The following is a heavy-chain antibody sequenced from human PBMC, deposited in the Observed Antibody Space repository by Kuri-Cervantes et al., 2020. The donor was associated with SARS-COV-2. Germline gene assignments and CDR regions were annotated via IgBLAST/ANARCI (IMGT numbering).Heavy chain of an antibody. D-gene: IGHD2-2*01. CDR2: IYPGDSET. J-gene: IGHJ4*02. Sequence: GESLKISCKASGYSFADYWIGWVRQMPGKGLEWMGLIYPGDSETRYSPSFEGQVTISADKSINTAYLQWNSLKASDTAMYYCARLYCSFTNCYYYFDFWGQGTLVTVSS. V-gene: IGHV5-51*01. CDR1: GYSFADYW. CDR3: ARLYCSFTNCYYYFDF.